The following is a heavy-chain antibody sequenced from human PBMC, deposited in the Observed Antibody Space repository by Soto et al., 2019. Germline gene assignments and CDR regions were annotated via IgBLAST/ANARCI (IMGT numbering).Heavy chain of an antibody. J-gene: IGHJ1*01. V-gene: IGHV4-59*01. D-gene: IGHD4-17*01. CDR1: GGSISSYY. CDR3: ARQGTVTTSEYFQH. CDR2: IYYSGSN. Sequence: QVQLQESGPGLVKPSETLSLTCTVSGGSISSYYWSWIRQPPGKGLEWIGYIYYSGSNNYNPSLKSRVTISVDTSKNQFSLKLSSVTAADTAVYYCARQGTVTTSEYFQHWGQGTLVTVSS.